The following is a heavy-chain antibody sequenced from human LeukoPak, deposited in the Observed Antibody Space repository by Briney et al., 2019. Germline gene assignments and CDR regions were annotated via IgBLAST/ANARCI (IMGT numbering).Heavy chain of an antibody. CDR3: ARDWFTRLGELSPDRAFDY. D-gene: IGHD3-16*02. V-gene: IGHV3-20*04. CDR2: INWNGGST. CDR1: GFTFSSHG. J-gene: IGHJ4*02. Sequence: RAGGSLRLSCAASGFTFSSHGMNWVRQAPGKGLEWVSGINWNGGSTGYVDSVKGRFTISRDNAKNSLYLQMNSLRAEDTALYCCARDWFTRLGELSPDRAFDYWGQGTLVTVSS.